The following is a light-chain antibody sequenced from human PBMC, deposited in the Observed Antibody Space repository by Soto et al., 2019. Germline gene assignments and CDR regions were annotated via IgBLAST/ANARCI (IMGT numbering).Light chain of an antibody. V-gene: IGLV1-47*01. CDR1: SSNIGSNH. CDR3: AAWDDSLSGWV. CDR2: RNS. Sequence: QSVLTQPPSASGTPGQRVTISCSGSSSNIGSNHVYWYQQLPGAAPKLLIYRNSLRPSGVPDRFSGSNSGTSASLGISGLRSDDEADYYCAAWDDSLSGWVFGGGTQLTVL. J-gene: IGLJ3*02.